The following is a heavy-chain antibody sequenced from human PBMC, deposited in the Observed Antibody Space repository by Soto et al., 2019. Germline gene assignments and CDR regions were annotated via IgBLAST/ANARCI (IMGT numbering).Heavy chain of an antibody. CDR1: GFTFNASN. CDR3: ARDGEQHLVLGYYYAMDV. Sequence: EVQLVESGGGLVKPGGSLRLSCAASGFTFNASNMNWVRQAPGKGLEWVSSITSTSLYIYYTDSIKGRFTISRDNAKNGLYLQLDSLRAEDTAVYYCARDGEQHLVLGYYYAMDVWGQGTTVTVSS. D-gene: IGHD3-10*01. V-gene: IGHV3-21*01. CDR2: ITSTSLYI. J-gene: IGHJ6*02.